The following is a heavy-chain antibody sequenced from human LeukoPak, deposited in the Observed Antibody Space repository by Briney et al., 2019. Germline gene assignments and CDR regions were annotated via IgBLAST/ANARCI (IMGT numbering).Heavy chain of an antibody. CDR1: GGPISSYY. J-gene: IGHJ3*02. CDR3: ARHFYDSSGYGAFDI. V-gene: IGHV4-59*08. CDR2: IYYSGST. D-gene: IGHD3-22*01. Sequence: SETLSLTCTVSGGPISSYYWSWIRQPPGKGLEWIGYIYYSGSTNYNPSLKSRVTISVDTSKNQFSLKLSSVTAADTAVYYCARHFYDSSGYGAFDIWGQGSMVTVSS.